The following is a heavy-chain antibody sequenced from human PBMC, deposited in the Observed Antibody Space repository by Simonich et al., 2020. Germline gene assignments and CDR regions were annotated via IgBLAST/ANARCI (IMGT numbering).Heavy chain of an antibody. D-gene: IGHD2-2*01. Sequence: QVQLQESGPGLVKPSETLSLTCAVSGYSISSGYYWGWIRQPPGKGLEWIGSIYHSGGTDHHPSLKSRVTISVDTSKNQFSLKLSSVTAADTAVYYCRGYCSNTSCYDYWGQGTLVTVSS. CDR3: RGYCSNTSCYDY. J-gene: IGHJ4*02. V-gene: IGHV4-38-2*01. CDR1: GYSISSGYY. CDR2: IYHSGGT.